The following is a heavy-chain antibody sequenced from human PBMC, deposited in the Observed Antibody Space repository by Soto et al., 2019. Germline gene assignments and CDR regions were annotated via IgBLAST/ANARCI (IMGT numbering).Heavy chain of an antibody. Sequence: VQLVQSGAEVKKPGESLKISCQVSGYTFTIYWIGWVRQMPGKGLEWMGIIYPSDSDTRYSPSFQGQVTISADQSITTAYLQWDSLKASDTAIYYCARPANTVADHFDLWGQGTPVTVSS. CDR1: GYTFTIYW. CDR3: ARPANTVADHFDL. CDR2: IYPSDSDT. V-gene: IGHV5-51*01. J-gene: IGHJ4*02. D-gene: IGHD4-17*01.